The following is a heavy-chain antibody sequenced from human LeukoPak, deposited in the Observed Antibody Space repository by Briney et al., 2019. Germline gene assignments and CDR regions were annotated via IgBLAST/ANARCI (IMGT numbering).Heavy chain of an antibody. CDR1: GYTFTSYG. CDR2: ISAYNGNT. D-gene: IGHD5-12*01. J-gene: IGHJ6*03. Sequence: ASVKVSCKASGYTFTSYGISWVRQAPGQGLEWMGWISAYNGNTNYAQKLQGRVTMTTDTSTSTAYMELRSLRSDDTAVYYCARYGEIRGYSGYDYYYYYMDVWGKGTTVTVSS. V-gene: IGHV1-18*01. CDR3: ARYGEIRGYSGYDYYYYYMDV.